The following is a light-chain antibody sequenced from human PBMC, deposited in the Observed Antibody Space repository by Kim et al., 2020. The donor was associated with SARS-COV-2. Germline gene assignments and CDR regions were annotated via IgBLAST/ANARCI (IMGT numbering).Light chain of an antibody. Sequence: SGSVADSVIITCRASQSISTYLNWYQQKPGKAPELLIYAASSLQSGVPSRFSGSGSGTDFTLTISSLQPEDFAGYYCQQSYSYPYTFGQGTKLEI. CDR3: QQSYSYPYT. CDR2: AAS. J-gene: IGKJ2*01. CDR1: QSISTY. V-gene: IGKV1-39*01.